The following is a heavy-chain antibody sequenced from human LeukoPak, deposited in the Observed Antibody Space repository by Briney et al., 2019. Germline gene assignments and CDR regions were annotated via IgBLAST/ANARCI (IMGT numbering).Heavy chain of an antibody. Sequence: GGSLRLSCAASGFTFSSYSMNWVRQAPGKGLEWVSSISSSSSYIYYADSVKGRFTISRDNAKNSLYLQMNSLRAEDTAVYYCARGPTTVVTEYADYFDYWGQGTLVTVSS. CDR1: GFTFSSYS. D-gene: IGHD4-23*01. J-gene: IGHJ4*02. CDR3: ARGPTTVVTEYADYFDY. CDR2: ISSSSSYI. V-gene: IGHV3-21*01.